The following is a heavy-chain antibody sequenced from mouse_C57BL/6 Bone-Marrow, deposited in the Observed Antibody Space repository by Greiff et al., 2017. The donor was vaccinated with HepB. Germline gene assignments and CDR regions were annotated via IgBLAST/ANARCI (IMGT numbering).Heavy chain of an antibody. CDR1: GFTFSSYA. CDR2: ISDGGSYT. Sequence: EVQGVESGGGLVKPGGSLKLSCAASGFTFSSYAMSWVRQTPEKRLEWVATISDGGSYTYYPDNVKGRFTISRDNAKNNLYLQMSHLKSEDTAMYYCAAAGFAYWGQGTLVTVSA. CDR3: AAAGFAY. V-gene: IGHV5-4*01. J-gene: IGHJ3*01.